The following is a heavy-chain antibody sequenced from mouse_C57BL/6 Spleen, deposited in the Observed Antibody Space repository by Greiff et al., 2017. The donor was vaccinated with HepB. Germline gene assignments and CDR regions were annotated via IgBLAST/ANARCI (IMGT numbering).Heavy chain of an antibody. Sequence: VQLQQPGAELVKPGASVKLSCKASGYTFTSYWMHWVKQRPGQGLEWIGMIHPNSGSTNYNEKFKSKATLTVDKSSSTAYMQLSSLTSEDSAVYYCARFYYGSSVWFAYWGQGTLVTVSA. CDR1: GYTFTSYW. V-gene: IGHV1-64*01. CDR2: IHPNSGST. CDR3: ARFYYGSSVWFAY. J-gene: IGHJ3*01. D-gene: IGHD1-1*01.